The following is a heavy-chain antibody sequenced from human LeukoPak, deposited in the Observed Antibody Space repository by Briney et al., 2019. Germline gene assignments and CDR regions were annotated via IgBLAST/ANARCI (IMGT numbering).Heavy chain of an antibody. V-gene: IGHV4-59*01. CDR3: ARDLGEKLPALDI. CDR2: IFYTGFT. Sequence: SETLSLTCTLSGGSIGSSHWGWVRQPPGKGLEWIGYIFYTGFTTYNPSLKSRVTLSVDTSKNQFSLRLTSVTAADTALYYCARDLGEKLPALDIWGQGTMVTVSS. J-gene: IGHJ3*02. D-gene: IGHD5-24*01. CDR1: GGSIGSSH.